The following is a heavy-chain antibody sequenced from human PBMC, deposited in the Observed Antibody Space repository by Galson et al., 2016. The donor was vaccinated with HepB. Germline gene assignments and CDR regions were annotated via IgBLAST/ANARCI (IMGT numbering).Heavy chain of an antibody. V-gene: IGHV3-53*01. CDR3: ARIDSSIGGAPVD. D-gene: IGHD6-13*01. J-gene: IGHJ4*02. CDR1: GFPVSHNY. CDR2: IYTAGST. Sequence: SLRLSCAASGFPVSHNYMSWVRQAPGKGLEWVSIIYTAGSTYYADSVKGRFTISRDDSKTTLRLQMNSLRVEDTALYYCARIDSSIGGAPVDWGKGSSVTVSS.